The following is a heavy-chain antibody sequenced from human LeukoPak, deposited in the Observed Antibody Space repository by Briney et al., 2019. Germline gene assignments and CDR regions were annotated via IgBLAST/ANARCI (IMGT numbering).Heavy chain of an antibody. CDR2: IYTSGST. CDR3: ARLRYSRELKGYYFDY. CDR1: GGSISSYY. Sequence: PSETLSLTCTVSGGSISSYYWSGIRQPAGKGLEWIGRIYTSGSTNYNPSLKSRVTMSVDTSKNQFSLKLSSVTAADTAVYYCARLRYSRELKGYYFDYWGQGTLVTVSS. J-gene: IGHJ4*02. V-gene: IGHV4-4*07. D-gene: IGHD6-13*01.